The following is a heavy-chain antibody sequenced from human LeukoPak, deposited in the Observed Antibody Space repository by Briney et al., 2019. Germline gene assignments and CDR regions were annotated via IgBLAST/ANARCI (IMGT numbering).Heavy chain of an antibody. Sequence: GESLKISCKGSGYSFTSYWIGWVRQMPGKGLEGMAIIYPDDSDINNRPSFKAQVTMSADKSISTAYLQWSSLKASDTVIYYCARSPRWTFFDYWGQGTLVTVSS. CDR3: ARSPRWTFFDY. V-gene: IGHV5-51*01. CDR2: IYPDDSDI. CDR1: GYSFTSYW. D-gene: IGHD1-1*01. J-gene: IGHJ4*02.